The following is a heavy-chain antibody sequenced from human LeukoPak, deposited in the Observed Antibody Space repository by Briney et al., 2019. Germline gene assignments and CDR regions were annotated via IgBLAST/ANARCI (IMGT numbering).Heavy chain of an antibody. CDR3: AITYYYDSSGLGDFDY. CDR2: IYTSGST. D-gene: IGHD3-22*01. J-gene: IGHJ4*02. CDR1: GGSFSGYY. V-gene: IGHV4-59*10. Sequence: SETLSLTCAVYGGSFSGYYWSWIRQPAGKGLEWIGRIYTSGSTNYNPSLKSRVTISVDTSKNQFSLKLSSVTAADTAVYYCAITYYYDSSGLGDFDYWGQGTLVTVSS.